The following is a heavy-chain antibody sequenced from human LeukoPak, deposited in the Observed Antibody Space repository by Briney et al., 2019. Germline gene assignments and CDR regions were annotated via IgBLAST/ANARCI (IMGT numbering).Heavy chain of an antibody. V-gene: IGHV3-7*01. J-gene: IGHJ4*02. CDR3: ARIPQVGTVTVPYFDH. CDR1: GFTFSSYW. Sequence: SGGSLRLSCAASGFTFSSYWMSWVRQAPGKGLEWVANINQDGREKYYVGSVKGRFTISRDSAESSVYLQMNSLRAEDTALYYCARIPQVGTVTVPYFDHWGQGIQVTVSS. D-gene: IGHD3/OR15-3a*01. CDR2: INQDGREK.